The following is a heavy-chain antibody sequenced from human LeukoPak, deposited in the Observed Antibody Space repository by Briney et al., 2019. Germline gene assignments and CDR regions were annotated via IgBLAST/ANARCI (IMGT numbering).Heavy chain of an antibody. D-gene: IGHD5-24*01. V-gene: IGHV4-59*08. Sequence: PSETLSLTCTVSGGSISSYYWSWIRQPPGKGLEWIGYIYYSGSTNYNPSLKSRVTISVDTSKNHFSLKLSSVTAADTAVYYCARVGEMATIGHWGQGTLVTVSS. CDR3: ARVGEMATIGH. J-gene: IGHJ4*02. CDR2: IYYSGST. CDR1: GGSISSYY.